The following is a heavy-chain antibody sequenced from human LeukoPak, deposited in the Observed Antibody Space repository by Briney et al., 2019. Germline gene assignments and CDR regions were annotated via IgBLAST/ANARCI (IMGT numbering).Heavy chain of an antibody. V-gene: IGHV1-46*01. J-gene: IGHJ4*02. D-gene: IGHD2-15*01. CDR2: ISPTGGST. Sequence: ASVKVSCKAFGYTFTNNWMHWVRQAPGQGPEWMGLISPTGGSTAYAQKFQGRVTLTRDMSTSTDYLELSSLRSEDTAVYYCARKVIVAGREPYFDYWGQGTLVTVSS. CDR3: ARKVIVAGREPYFDY. CDR1: GYTFTNNW.